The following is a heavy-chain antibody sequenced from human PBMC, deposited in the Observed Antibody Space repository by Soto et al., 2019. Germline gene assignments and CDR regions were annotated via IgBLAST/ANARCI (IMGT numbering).Heavy chain of an antibody. J-gene: IGHJ6*02. CDR2: ISGSGGST. D-gene: IGHD6-13*01. CDR1: GFTFSSYA. CDR3: AKYSSGWYEGYYYYGMDV. V-gene: IGHV3-23*01. Sequence: GSLRLSCAASGFTFSSYAMSWVRQAPGKGLEWVSAISGSGGSTYYADSVKGRFTISRDNSKNTLYLQMNSLRAEDTAVYYCAKYSSGWYEGYYYYGMDVWGQGTTVTVSS.